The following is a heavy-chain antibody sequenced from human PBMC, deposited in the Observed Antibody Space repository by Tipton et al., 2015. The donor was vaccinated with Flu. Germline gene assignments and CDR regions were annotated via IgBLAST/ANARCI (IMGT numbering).Heavy chain of an antibody. CDR1: GDSIRSSNYY. D-gene: IGHD4-11*01. V-gene: IGHV4-61*05. Sequence: TLSLTCAVSGDSIRSSNYYWGWIRQSPGKGLEWIGNIFHSGNSNHNPSLKSRVTISVDTSKNHFSLEMRSVTAADMAVYYCARRDFSNYVSDPKNWFDRWGQGILVTVSS. CDR3: ARRDFSNYVSDPKNWFDR. CDR2: IFHSGNS. J-gene: IGHJ5*02.